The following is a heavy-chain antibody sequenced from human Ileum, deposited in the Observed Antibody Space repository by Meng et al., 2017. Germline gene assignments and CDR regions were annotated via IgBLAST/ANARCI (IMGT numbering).Heavy chain of an antibody. Sequence: GGSLRLSCAASGFTFSSYWMSWVRQAPGKGLEWVANIKQDGSEKYYVDSVKGRFTISRDNAKNSLYLQMNSLRAEDTAVYYCARGFRVLRYFDWLSIDDAFDIWGQGTMVTVSS. J-gene: IGHJ3*02. V-gene: IGHV3-7*01. CDR3: ARGFRVLRYFDWLSIDDAFDI. CDR2: IKQDGSEK. CDR1: GFTFSSYW. D-gene: IGHD3-9*01.